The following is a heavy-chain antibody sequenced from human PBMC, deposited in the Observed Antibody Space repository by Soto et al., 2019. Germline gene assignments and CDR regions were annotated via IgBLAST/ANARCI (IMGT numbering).Heavy chain of an antibody. CDR2: INHSGST. CDR1: GGPFRVYY. J-gene: IGHJ4*02. Sequence: PSETLSHTFAVYGGPFRVYYWSWIRQPPGKGLEWIGEINHSGSTNYNPSLRSRVTISVDTSKNQFSLKLSSVTAADTAVYYCASYSSSSGDYFDYWGQG. D-gene: IGHD6-6*01. V-gene: IGHV4-34*01. CDR3: ASYSSSSGDYFDY.